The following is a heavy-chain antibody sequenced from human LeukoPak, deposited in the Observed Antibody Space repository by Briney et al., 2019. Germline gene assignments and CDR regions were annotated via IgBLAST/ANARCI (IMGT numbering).Heavy chain of an antibody. Sequence: GGSLRLSCAASGFTFSSYWMGWVRQAPGKGLEWVANIKQDGSEKYYVDSVKGRFTISRDNAKNSLYLQMNSLRAEDTAVYYCVRDVRVLLWFGESHYFDYWGQGTLVTVSS. CDR1: GFTFSSYW. CDR2: IKQDGSEK. CDR3: VRDVRVLLWFGESHYFDY. D-gene: IGHD3-10*01. V-gene: IGHV3-7*01. J-gene: IGHJ4*02.